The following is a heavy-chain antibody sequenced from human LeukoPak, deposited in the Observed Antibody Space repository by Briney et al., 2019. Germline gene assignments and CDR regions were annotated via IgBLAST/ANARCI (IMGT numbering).Heavy chain of an antibody. J-gene: IGHJ4*02. Sequence: PSETLSLTCAVYGGSFSGYYWSWIRQPPGKGLEWIGYIYYSGSTNYNPSLKSRVTISVDTSKNQFSLKLSSVTAADTAVYYCARVRQMRGYSYGYYFDYWGQGTLVTVSS. CDR1: GGSFSGYY. CDR3: ARVRQMRGYSYGYYFDY. V-gene: IGHV4-59*01. D-gene: IGHD5-18*01. CDR2: IYYSGST.